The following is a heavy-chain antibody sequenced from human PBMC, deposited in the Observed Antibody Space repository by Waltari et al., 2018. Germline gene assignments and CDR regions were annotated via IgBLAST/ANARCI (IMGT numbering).Heavy chain of an antibody. CDR2: IYGGGTT. Sequence: EVQLVESGGGLVQPGGSLRLSCAASGFSVSSNYMSWVRQAPGKGLEWLSVIYGGGTTHYADSVRGRFTISRHNSNNTLYLQMNSLRPEDTAVYYCAREYYYYYHGMDVWGQGTTVTVS. J-gene: IGHJ6*02. CDR1: GFSVSSNY. V-gene: IGHV3-53*04. CDR3: AREYYYYYHGMDV.